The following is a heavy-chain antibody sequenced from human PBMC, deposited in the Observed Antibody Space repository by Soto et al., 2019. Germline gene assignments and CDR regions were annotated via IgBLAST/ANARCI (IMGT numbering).Heavy chain of an antibody. V-gene: IGHV4-59*02. Sequence: SETLSLTCSVSDGSVTGYCWSWIRQPPGKGLEWIGCIDYNGRAHYNPSLTSQVTMSLDTSNNHFSLKLSSVTTTDTAVYYCARGPDHSKVGYWGQGTLVTVSS. CDR1: DGSVTGYC. CDR3: ARGPDHSKVGY. CDR2: IDYNGRA. D-gene: IGHD4-4*01. J-gene: IGHJ4*02.